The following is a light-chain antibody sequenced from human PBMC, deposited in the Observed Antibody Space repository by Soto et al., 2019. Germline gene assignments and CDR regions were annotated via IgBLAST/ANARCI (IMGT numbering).Light chain of an antibody. CDR2: GAS. J-gene: IGKJ1*01. CDR1: QSVSNNY. V-gene: IGKV3-20*01. Sequence: GDIFKITCRASQSVSNNYLAWYQQKHGQAPRLLIYGASSRAAGIPERFSGSGYGTDLTITLRTMENEDFVLYKCEQYRDLTRRFGQGTKVDIK. CDR3: EQYRDLTRR.